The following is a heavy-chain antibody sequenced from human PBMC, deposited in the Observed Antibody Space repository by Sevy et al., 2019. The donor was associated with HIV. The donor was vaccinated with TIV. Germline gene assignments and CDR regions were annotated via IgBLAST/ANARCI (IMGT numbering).Heavy chain of an antibody. V-gene: IGHV3-33*01. D-gene: IGHD3-22*01. CDR1: GFTFSSYG. CDR3: ASQNYYDSSGYYFFDYYYGMDV. J-gene: IGHJ6*02. Sequence: GGSLRLSCAASGFTFSSYGMHWVRQAPGKGLEWVAVIWYDGSNKYYADSVKGRFTISRDNTKNTLYLQMNSLRAEDTAVYYCASQNYYDSSGYYFFDYYYGMDVWGQGTTVTVSS. CDR2: IWYDGSNK.